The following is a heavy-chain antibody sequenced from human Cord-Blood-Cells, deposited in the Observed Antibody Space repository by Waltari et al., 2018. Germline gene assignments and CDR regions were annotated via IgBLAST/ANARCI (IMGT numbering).Heavy chain of an antibody. CDR2: INTNTGNP. CDR1: GYTFTSYA. D-gene: IGHD3-22*01. Sequence: QVQLVQSGSELKKLGASVKVSCKASGYTFTSYAMNWVRQSPGQGLEWMGWINTNTGNPTYAQGFTGRFVFSLDTSVTTTYLPISRLNAEDTAVYYYSRGDFYDSSGYYCYFDYWGQGTLVTVSS. V-gene: IGHV7-4-1*02. CDR3: SRGDFYDSSGYYCYFDY. J-gene: IGHJ4*02.